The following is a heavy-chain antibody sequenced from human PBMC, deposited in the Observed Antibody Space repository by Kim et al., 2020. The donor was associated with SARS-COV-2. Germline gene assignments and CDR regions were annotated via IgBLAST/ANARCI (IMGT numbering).Heavy chain of an antibody. D-gene: IGHD3-10*01. V-gene: IGHV4-39*07. CDR2: IYYSGST. J-gene: IGHJ5*02. CDR3: ARDNEVRGVIITYNWFDP. CDR1: GGSISSSSYY. Sequence: SETLSLTCTVSGGSISSSSYYWGWIRQPPGKGLEWIGSIYYSGSTYYNPSLKSRVTISVDTSKNQFSLKLSSVTAADTAVYYCARDNEVRGVIITYNWFDPWGQGTLVTVSS.